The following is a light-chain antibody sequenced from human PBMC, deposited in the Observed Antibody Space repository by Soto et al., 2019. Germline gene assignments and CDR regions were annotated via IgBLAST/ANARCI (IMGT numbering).Light chain of an antibody. CDR1: QSISTY. CDR3: QQSHSAPGT. V-gene: IGKV1-39*01. J-gene: IGKJ5*01. CDR2: AAS. Sequence: DIQMTQSPSSLSASVGDRVTITCRASQSISTYLNWYQQKPGKAPKLLIYAASNLQSGVPSRFSGSGSGTDFTLTISSLQPEDFVTYFCQQSHSAPGTFGQGTRLEIK.